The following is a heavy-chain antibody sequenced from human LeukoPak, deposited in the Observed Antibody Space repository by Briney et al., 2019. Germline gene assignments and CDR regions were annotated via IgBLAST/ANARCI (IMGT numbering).Heavy chain of an antibody. CDR1: GFTFGGYG. Sequence: GGSLSLSCAGSGFTFGGYGVHWFRQPPGKGLEWVAVIAYDGSTAFYADSVKCRSTISRDNSKNTMSVQMADPRAEDTAVYYCTRYNNDYFDYWGQGTLVTVSS. J-gene: IGHJ4*02. CDR2: IAYDGSTA. D-gene: IGHD1-14*01. V-gene: IGHV3-33*01. CDR3: TRYNNDYFDY.